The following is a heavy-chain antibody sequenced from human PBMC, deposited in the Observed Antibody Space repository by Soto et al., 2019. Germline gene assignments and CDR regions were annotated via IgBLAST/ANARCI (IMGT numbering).Heavy chain of an antibody. CDR2: IWCDGSEK. CDR3: VKDHCGGDCYSDPYFDN. D-gene: IGHD2-21*02. V-gene: IGHV3-33*06. CDR1: GFSFTTYG. J-gene: IGHJ4*02. Sequence: QVQLVESGGGVVQPGRSLRLSCAASGFSFTTYGMHWVRQAPGKGLEWVAVIWCDGSEKYYGESVKGRFTISRDNSKNTVYLEMNSLRVEDTAMYVCVKDHCGGDCYSDPYFDNWGQGTLVTVSS.